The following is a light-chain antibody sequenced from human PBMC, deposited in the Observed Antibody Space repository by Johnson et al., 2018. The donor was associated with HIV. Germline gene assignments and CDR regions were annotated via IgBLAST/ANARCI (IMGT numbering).Light chain of an antibody. CDR3: GAWDSSLSASYV. CDR2: DNN. J-gene: IGLJ1*01. CDR1: SSNIENNY. V-gene: IGLV1-51*01. Sequence: SVLTQPPSVSAAPGQKVTISCSGSSSNIENNYVSWYQQLPGTAPKLLIYDNNKRPSGIPDRFSGPKSATSATLAITGLQTGDEADYYCGAWDSSLSASYVFGTGTKVTVL.